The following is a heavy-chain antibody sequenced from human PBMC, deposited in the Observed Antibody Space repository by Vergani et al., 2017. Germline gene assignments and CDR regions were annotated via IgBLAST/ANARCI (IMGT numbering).Heavy chain of an antibody. CDR2: IYYSGRT. V-gene: IGHV4-39*07. Sequence: QLQLQESGPGLVKPSETLSLTCTVSGGSISSSSYYWGWIRQPPGKGLEWIGSIYYSGRTYYNPSLKSRVTISVDPSKNQFSLKLSSVTAADTAVYYCAREGCGGDCSGPYWYFDLWGRGTLVTVSS. CDR3: AREGCGGDCSGPYWYFDL. D-gene: IGHD2-21*01. CDR1: GGSISSSSYY. J-gene: IGHJ2*01.